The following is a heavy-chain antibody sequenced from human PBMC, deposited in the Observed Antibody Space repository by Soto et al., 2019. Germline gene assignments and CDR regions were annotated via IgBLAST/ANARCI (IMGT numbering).Heavy chain of an antibody. J-gene: IGHJ4*02. Sequence: QVQLVESGGGVVQPGRSLRLSCAVSGFTLSCCGMHWVRQAPGKGLEWVAVITYDESEKHYGDSGKGRFTISRDTSKNTVDLQMNSLRPEDTAVYYGVKESSTGYYRTADFWGQGTLVTVSS. CDR2: ITYDESEK. CDR3: VKESSTGYYRTADF. CDR1: GFTLSCCG. D-gene: IGHD3-22*01. V-gene: IGHV3-30*18.